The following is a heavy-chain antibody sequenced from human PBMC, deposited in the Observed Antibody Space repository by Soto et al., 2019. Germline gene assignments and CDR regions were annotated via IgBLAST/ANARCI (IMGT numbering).Heavy chain of an antibody. D-gene: IGHD2-15*01. Sequence: GGSLSLSCAASGFTFSSYSMNWVRQAPGKGLEWVSYISRSSSTIYYADSVKGRFTISRDNAKNSLYLQMSSLRAEDTAVYYCARAMVDYYYYMDVWGKGTTVTVSS. V-gene: IGHV3-48*01. CDR1: GFTFSSYS. CDR3: ARAMVDYYYYMDV. CDR2: ISRSSSTI. J-gene: IGHJ6*03.